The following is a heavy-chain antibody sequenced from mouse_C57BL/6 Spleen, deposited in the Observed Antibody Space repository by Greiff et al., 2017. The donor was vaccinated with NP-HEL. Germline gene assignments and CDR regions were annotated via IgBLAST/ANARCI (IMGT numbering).Heavy chain of an antibody. CDR3: ARGGDGSPFAY. CDR1: GFTFSSYG. D-gene: IGHD2-3*01. V-gene: IGHV5-6*01. J-gene: IGHJ3*01. CDR2: ISSVGSYT. Sequence: EVKVVESGGDLVKPGGSLKLSCAASGFTFSSYGMSWVRQTPDKRLEWVAIISSVGSYTYYPDSVKGLVTISRDNAQNTLYLQMSSLKSEDTARYYCARGGDGSPFAYWGQGTLVTVSA.